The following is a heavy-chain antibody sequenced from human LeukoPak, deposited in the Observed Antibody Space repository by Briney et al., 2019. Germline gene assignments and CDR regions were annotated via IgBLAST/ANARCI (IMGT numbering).Heavy chain of an antibody. J-gene: IGHJ4*02. CDR2: IIPIFGTA. CDR3: ARDKADYYDSSGYSISRGFDY. Sequence: SVKVSCKASGGTFSSYAISWVRQAPGQGLEWMGGIIPIFGTANYAQKFQGRVTITRDTSASTAYMELSSLRSEDTAVYYCARDKADYYDSSGYSISRGFDYWGQGTLVTVSS. D-gene: IGHD3-22*01. V-gene: IGHV1-69*05. CDR1: GGTFSSYA.